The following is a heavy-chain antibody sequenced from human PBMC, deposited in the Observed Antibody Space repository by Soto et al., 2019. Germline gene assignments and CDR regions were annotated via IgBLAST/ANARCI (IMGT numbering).Heavy chain of an antibody. CDR2: INAGNGNT. V-gene: IGHV1-3*01. CDR3: ARNWNYVLGFYGMDV. Sequence: ASVKVSFKASGYTFTSYAMHWLRQAPGQRLEWMGWINAGNGNTKYSQKFQGRVTITRDTSASTAYMELSSLRSEDTAVYYCARNWNYVLGFYGMDVWGQGTTVTVSS. J-gene: IGHJ6*02. D-gene: IGHD1-7*01. CDR1: GYTFTSYA.